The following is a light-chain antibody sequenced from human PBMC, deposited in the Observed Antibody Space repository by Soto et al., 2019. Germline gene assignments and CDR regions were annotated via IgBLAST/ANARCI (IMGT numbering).Light chain of an antibody. CDR3: QQLNSYSWT. J-gene: IGKJ1*01. V-gene: IGKV1-9*01. CDR2: AAS. Sequence: IQFTQSPSSLSASVGDRVTITCRASQGISSYLAWYQQKPGKAPKLLIYAASTLQSGVPSRFSGSGSGTEFTLTISSLQPEDFATYYCQQLNSYSWTFGQGTKVDIK. CDR1: QGISSY.